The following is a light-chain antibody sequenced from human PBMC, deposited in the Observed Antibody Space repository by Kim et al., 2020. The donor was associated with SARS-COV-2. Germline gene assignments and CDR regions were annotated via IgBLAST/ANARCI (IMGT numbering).Light chain of an antibody. CDR3: QQYNSYPIT. V-gene: IGKV1-5*03. CDR2: KAS. Sequence: DIQMTQSPPTLSASVGDRVIITCRASQSISSWLAWYQQKPGKAPKLLIYKASSLESGVPSRFSGSGSGTESTLTISSLQPDDFATYYCQQYNSYPITFGQGTRLEIK. CDR1: QSISSW. J-gene: IGKJ5*01.